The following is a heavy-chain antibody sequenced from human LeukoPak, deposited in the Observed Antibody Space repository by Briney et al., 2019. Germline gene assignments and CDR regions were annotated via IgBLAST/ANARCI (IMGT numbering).Heavy chain of an antibody. V-gene: IGHV3-23*01. CDR3: AKALVAAANSNWFDP. CDR2: ISGSGGST. Sequence: GGSLRLSCAASGFTFSSYAMSWVRQAPGKGLEWVSAISGSGGSTYYADSVKGRFTVSRDNSKNTLYLQMNSLRAEDTAVYYCAKALVAAANSNWFDPWGQGTLVTVSS. J-gene: IGHJ5*02. D-gene: IGHD6-13*01. CDR1: GFTFSSYA.